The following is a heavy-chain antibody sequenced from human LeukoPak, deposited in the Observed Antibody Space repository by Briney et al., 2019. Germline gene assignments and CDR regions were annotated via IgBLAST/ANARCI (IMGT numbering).Heavy chain of an antibody. J-gene: IGHJ6*03. CDR3: AKDPWERTSAGYYYYMDV. D-gene: IGHD1-26*01. CDR2: IRNDGSNK. V-gene: IGHV3-30*02. Sequence: GGSLKLSCAASGFTFSSYGMHWVRQAPGKGLEWVAFIRNDGSNKYYADSMKGRFTISRDNSKNTVYLQMNSLRPEDTAVYYCAKDPWERTSAGYYYYMDVWGKGTTVTVSS. CDR1: GFTFSSYG.